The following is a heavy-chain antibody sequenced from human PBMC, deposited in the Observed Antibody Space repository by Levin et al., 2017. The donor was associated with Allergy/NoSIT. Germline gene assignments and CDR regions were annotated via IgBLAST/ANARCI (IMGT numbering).Heavy chain of an antibody. J-gene: IGHJ4*02. CDR2: ISAHNGNT. D-gene: IGHD3-10*01. V-gene: IGHV1-18*01. CDR1: GYTFTSFG. CDR3: AAFITLVRGVPKSYFDY. Sequence: ASVKVSCKASGYTFTSFGINWVRQAPGQGLEWMGWISAHNGNTNFAQKFKGRVTMTTDTSTSTAYMELRSLRSDDTAVYYCAAFITLVRGVPKSYFDYWGQGTLVTVSS.